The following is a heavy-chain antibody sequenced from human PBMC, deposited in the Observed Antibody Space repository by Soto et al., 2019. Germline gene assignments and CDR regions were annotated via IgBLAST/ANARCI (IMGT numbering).Heavy chain of an antibody. V-gene: IGHV1-69*12. D-gene: IGHD3-16*01. CDR3: ARTGRGDYVHFDH. CDR2: IIPIFGTA. J-gene: IGHJ4*02. Sequence: QVQLVQSGAEVKKPGSSVKVSCKASGGSFSRYAINWVRQAPGQGLEWMGGIIPIFGTANYAQKFQGRVTIIADESTSTAYKELSSLRSEDTAVYYCARTGRGDYVHFDHWGQGTLVTVSS. CDR1: GGSFSRYA.